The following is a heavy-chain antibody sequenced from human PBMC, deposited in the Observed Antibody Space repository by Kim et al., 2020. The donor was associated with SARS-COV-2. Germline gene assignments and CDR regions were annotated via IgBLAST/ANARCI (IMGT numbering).Heavy chain of an antibody. CDR3: AGGPNITIFGVVDNWFDP. J-gene: IGHJ5*02. CDR2: IYYSGST. Sequence: SETLSLTCTVSGGSISSYYWSWIRQPPGKGLEWIGYIYYSGSTNYNPSLKSRVTISVDTSKNQFSLKLSSVTAADTAVYYCAGGPNITIFGVVDNWFDPWGQGTLVTVSS. V-gene: IGHV4-59*13. CDR1: GGSISSYY. D-gene: IGHD3-3*01.